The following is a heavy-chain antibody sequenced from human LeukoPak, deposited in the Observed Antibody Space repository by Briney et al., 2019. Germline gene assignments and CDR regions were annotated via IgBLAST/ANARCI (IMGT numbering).Heavy chain of an antibody. CDR1: GGXISSYY. V-gene: IGHV4-59*01. CDR3: ARAERHYWFDP. CDR2: MYYSGST. J-gene: IGHJ5*02. D-gene: IGHD1-1*01. Sequence: SETLSLTCTVSGGXISSYYWSWIRQPPGKGLEWIGYMYYSGSTNYNPSLKSRVTISGDTSKNQFSLKLSSVTAADTAVYYCARAERHYWFDPWGQGTVVTVSS.